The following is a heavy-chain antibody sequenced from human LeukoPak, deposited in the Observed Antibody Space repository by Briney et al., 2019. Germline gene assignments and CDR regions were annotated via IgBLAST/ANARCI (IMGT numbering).Heavy chain of an antibody. CDR3: AIGSGWYLGIDY. D-gene: IGHD6-19*01. Sequence: ASVKVSCKASGYTFTNYAIHWVRQAPGQRLEWMGWINAGNGNTKYSQKFQGRVTITRDTSASTAYMELSSLRSEDTAVYYCAIGSGWYLGIDYWGQGTLVTVSS. V-gene: IGHV1-3*01. CDR2: INAGNGNT. J-gene: IGHJ4*02. CDR1: GYTFTNYA.